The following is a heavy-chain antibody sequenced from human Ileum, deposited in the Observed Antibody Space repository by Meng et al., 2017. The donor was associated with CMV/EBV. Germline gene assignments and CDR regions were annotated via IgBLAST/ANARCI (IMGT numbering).Heavy chain of an antibody. CDR2: ICSDGST. CDR3: GRDRVVVVPINRGPTYSYDGMDV. J-gene: IGHJ6*02. CDR1: GFSVSNNY. D-gene: IGHD2-21*01. V-gene: IGHV3-53*01. Sequence: GESLKISCAASGFSVSNNYINWVRQAPGKGLEWVSSICSDGSTYYADSVKGRLTITRDNSENTLYLHMSRLRADDTAVDYCGRDRVVVVPINRGPTYSYDGMDVWGQGTTVTGYS.